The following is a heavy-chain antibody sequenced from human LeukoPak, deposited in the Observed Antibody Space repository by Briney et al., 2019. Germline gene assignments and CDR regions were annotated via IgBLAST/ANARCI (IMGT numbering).Heavy chain of an antibody. D-gene: IGHD6-13*01. CDR2: ISSSSSYI. J-gene: IGHJ4*02. CDR3: ARVVPAAGTDY. CDR1: GFTFSSYS. V-gene: IGHV3-21*01. Sequence: PGGSLRLSCAASGFTFSSYSMNWVRQAPGKGLEWVSSISSSSSYIYYADSVKGRFTISRDNARNSLYLQMNSLRAEDTAVYYCARVVPAAGTDYWGQGTLVTVSS.